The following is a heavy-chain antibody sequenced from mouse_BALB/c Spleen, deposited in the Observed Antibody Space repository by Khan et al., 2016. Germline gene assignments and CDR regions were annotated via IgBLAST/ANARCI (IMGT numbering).Heavy chain of an antibody. CDR1: GYSITSDYA. CDR3: ARRGGNYGNYFDY. Sequence: VQLKESGPGLVKPSQSLSLTCTVTGYSITSDYAWNWIRQFPGNKLEWMGYISYSGSTSYNPSLKSRISITRDTSKNQFFLQLNSVTTEDTATYYCARRGGNYGNYFDYWGQGTTLTVSS. CDR2: ISYSGST. J-gene: IGHJ2*01. D-gene: IGHD2-1*01. V-gene: IGHV3-2*02.